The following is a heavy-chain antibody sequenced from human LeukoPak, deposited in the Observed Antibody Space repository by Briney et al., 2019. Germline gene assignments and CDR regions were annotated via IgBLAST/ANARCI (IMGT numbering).Heavy chain of an antibody. V-gene: IGHV3-23*01. D-gene: IGHD3-3*02. Sequence: GGSLRLSCAASGFTFSSYSMNWVRQAPGKGLEWVSAISGSGGSTYYADSVKGRFTISRDNSKNTLYLQMNSLRAEDTAVYYCAKDVDRIFGVAPPLYWGQGTLVTVSS. J-gene: IGHJ4*02. CDR1: GFTFSSYS. CDR3: AKDVDRIFGVAPPLY. CDR2: ISGSGGST.